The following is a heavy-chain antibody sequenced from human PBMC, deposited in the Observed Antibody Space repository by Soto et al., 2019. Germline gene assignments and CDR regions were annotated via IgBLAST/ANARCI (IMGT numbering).Heavy chain of an antibody. CDR1: GSSISDEYH. V-gene: IGHV4-30-4*01. CDR2: ISYTGTT. CDR3: ARQPTVNTTRRLFDS. Sequence: SETLSLTCTVSGSSISDEYHWTWIRQSPAKGLEWIGYISYTGTTYYNPSLKSRVTISGDTSKNQFSLRMASVTAADTAVYYCARQPTVNTTRRLFDSCGHGSLVTVSS. J-gene: IGHJ4*01. D-gene: IGHD4-17*01.